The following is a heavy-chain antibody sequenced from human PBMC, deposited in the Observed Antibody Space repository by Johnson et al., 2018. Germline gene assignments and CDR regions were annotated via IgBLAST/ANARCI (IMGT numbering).Heavy chain of an antibody. Sequence: VPLPEAGGGLVQPGGSLRLSCVASGFTFSHSWMHCVRQAPGKGLEWVGRINSKTDGGTTAYAKHVQGRFTISRDDSKDTLYLQMNILKMEDAAVYYCTLRGRKHAFDIWGQGTVVTVSS. CDR3: TLRGRKHAFDI. CDR2: INSKTDGGTT. J-gene: IGHJ3*02. D-gene: IGHD3-16*01. V-gene: IGHV3-15*07. CDR1: GFTFSHSW.